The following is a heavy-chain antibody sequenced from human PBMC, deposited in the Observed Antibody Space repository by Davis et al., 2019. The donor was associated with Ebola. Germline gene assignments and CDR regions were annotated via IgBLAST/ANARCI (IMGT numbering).Heavy chain of an antibody. CDR1: GFTFSSYS. CDR3: AKSGLSFGVVKYHYGMDV. D-gene: IGHD3-3*01. V-gene: IGHV3-21*01. J-gene: IGHJ6*04. CDR2: ISSSSSYI. Sequence: GESLKISCAASGFTFSSYSMNWVRQAPGKGLEWVSSISSSSSYIYYADSVKGRFTISRDNSKNTLFLQMNSLRPEDTAVYFCAKSGLSFGVVKYHYGMDVWGKGTTVTVSS.